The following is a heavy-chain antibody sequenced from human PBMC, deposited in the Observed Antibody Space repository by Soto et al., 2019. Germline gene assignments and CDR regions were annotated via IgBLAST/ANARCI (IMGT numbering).Heavy chain of an antibody. CDR3: AIVLFYVYSCGYYTVGWWSDA. CDR1: GYTFTGYY. D-gene: IGHD3-22*01. J-gene: IGHJ5*02. V-gene: IGHV1-2*02. CDR2: INPNSGGT. Sequence: ASVKVSCKASGYTFTGYYMHWVRQAPGQGLEWMGWINPNSGGTNYAQKFQGRVTMTRDTSISTAYMELSRLRSDDTAVYYCAIVLFYVYSCGYYTVGWWSDAWGQGTPFPVS.